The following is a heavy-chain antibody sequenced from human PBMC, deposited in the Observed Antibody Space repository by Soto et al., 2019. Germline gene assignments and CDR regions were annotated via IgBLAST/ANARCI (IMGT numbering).Heavy chain of an antibody. CDR1: GFTFSSYS. CDR3: ARDYCGGDCYPIDY. V-gene: IGHV3-21*01. Sequence: EVQLVESGGGLVKSGGSLRLSCAASGFTFSSYSMNWVRQAPGKGLEWVSSISSSSSYIYYADSVKGRFTISRDNAKNSLYLQMNSLRAEDTAVYYCARDYCGGDCYPIDYWGQGTLVTVSS. CDR2: ISSSSSYI. D-gene: IGHD2-21*02. J-gene: IGHJ4*02.